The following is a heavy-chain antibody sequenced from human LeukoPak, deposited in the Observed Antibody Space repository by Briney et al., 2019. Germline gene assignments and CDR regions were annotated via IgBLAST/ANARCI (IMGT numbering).Heavy chain of an antibody. D-gene: IGHD3-3*01. CDR3: ARDNYDFWSGYFYGMDV. V-gene: IGHV4-59*01. CDR1: GFTFSSYA. CDR2: IYYSGST. J-gene: IGHJ6*02. Sequence: GSLRLSCAASGFTFSSYAMSWIRQPPGKGLEWIGYIYYSGSTNYNPSLKSRVTISVDTSKNQFSLKLSSVTAADTAVYYCARDNYDFWSGYFYGMDVWGQGTTVTVSS.